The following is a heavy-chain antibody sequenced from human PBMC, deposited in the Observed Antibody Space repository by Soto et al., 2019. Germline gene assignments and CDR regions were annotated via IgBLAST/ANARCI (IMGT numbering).Heavy chain of an antibody. V-gene: IGHV3-53*01. D-gene: IGHD3-10*01. CDR2: IYSGGST. CDR1: GFTVSSNY. CDR3: ARESQGVPYYFDY. Sequence: GGSLRLSCAASGFTVSSNYMSWVRQAPGKGLEWVSVIYSGGSTYYADSVKGRFTISRDNSKNTLYLQMNSLRAEDTAVYYCARESQGVPYYFDYWGQGTLVTVSS. J-gene: IGHJ4*02.